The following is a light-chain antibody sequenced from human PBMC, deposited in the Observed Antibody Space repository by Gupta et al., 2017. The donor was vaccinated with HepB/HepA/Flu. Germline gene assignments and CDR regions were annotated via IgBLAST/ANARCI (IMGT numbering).Light chain of an antibody. CDR2: KAS. J-gene: IGKJ1*01. CDR3: QQYNSYSWT. CDR1: QSISSW. Sequence: DLQTTQSPSTLSASVGDRVTITCRASQSISSWLAWYQQKPGKAPKLLIYKASSLESGVPSRFSGSGSGTEFTLTISSLQPDDFATYYCQQYNSYSWTFGQGTKVEIK. V-gene: IGKV1-5*03.